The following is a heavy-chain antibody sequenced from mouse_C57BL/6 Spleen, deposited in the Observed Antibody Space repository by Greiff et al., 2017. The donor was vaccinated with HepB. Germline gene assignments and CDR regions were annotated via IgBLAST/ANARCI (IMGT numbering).Heavy chain of an antibody. CDR2: INPYNGDT. CDR3: ARGDGYYGY. Sequence: VKPGDSVKISCKASGYSFTGYFMNWVMQSHGKSLEWIGRINPYNGDTFYNQKFKGKATLTVDKSSSTAHMELRSLTSEDSAVYYCARGDGYYGYWGQGTTLTVSS. V-gene: IGHV1-20*01. J-gene: IGHJ2*01. CDR1: GYSFTGYF. D-gene: IGHD2-3*01.